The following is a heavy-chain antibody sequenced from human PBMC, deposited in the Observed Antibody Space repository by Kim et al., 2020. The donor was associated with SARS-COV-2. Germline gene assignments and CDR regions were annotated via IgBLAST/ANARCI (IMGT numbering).Heavy chain of an antibody. V-gene: IGHV3-30*18. CDR3: AKRSARVAGTGSSGWTAPFDY. J-gene: IGHJ4*02. D-gene: IGHD6-19*01. Sequence: GGSLRLSCAASGFTFSSYGMHWVRQAPGKGLEWVAVISCDGGIKYFADSVKGRFTISRDNSKNTLYLQMNSLRAEDTAVYYCAKRSARVAGTGSSGWTAPFDYWGQGTLVTVSS. CDR2: ISCDGGIK. CDR1: GFTFSSYG.